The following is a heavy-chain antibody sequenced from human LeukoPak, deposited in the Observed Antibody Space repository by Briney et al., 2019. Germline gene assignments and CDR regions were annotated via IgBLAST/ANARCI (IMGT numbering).Heavy chain of an antibody. CDR1: GYSFNTYW. CDR2: IYPGDSDT. J-gene: IGHJ3*01. Sequence: GESLKISCKGSGYSFNTYWIGWVRQMPGKGLEWMGIIYPGDSDTRYRPSFQGQVTISADKSISTAYLQWRSLKASDTAMYYCARRDARHDAFDVWGQGKMVTVAS. CDR3: ARRDARHDAFDV. V-gene: IGHV5-51*01.